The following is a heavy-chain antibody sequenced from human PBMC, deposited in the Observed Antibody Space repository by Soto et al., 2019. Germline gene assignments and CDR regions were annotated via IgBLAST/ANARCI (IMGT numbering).Heavy chain of an antibody. J-gene: IGHJ4*02. CDR2: ISAYNGNT. CDR1: GYTFTSYG. D-gene: IGHD3-10*01. Sequence: QVPLVQSGAEVKKPGASVKVSCKASGYTFTSYGISWVRQAPGQGLEWMGWISAYNGNTNYAQKLQGRVTMTTDTSTSTAYMELRSLRSDDTAVYYCARALVTMVRGVITPLDYWGQGTLVTVSS. V-gene: IGHV1-18*01. CDR3: ARALVTMVRGVITPLDY.